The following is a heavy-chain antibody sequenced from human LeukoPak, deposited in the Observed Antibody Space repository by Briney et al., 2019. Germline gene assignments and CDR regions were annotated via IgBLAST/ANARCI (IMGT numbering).Heavy chain of an antibody. Sequence: PSETLSLTCAVYGGSFSGYYWSWIRQPPGKGLEWIGEIDHSGSTNYNPSLKSRVTISVDTSKNQFSLKLSSVTAADTAVYYCARPSSSWRRDFDYGRQGTLVTVS. J-gene: IGHJ4*02. CDR1: GGSFSGYY. CDR3: ARPSSSWRRDFDY. D-gene: IGHD6-13*01. CDR2: IDHSGST. V-gene: IGHV4-34*01.